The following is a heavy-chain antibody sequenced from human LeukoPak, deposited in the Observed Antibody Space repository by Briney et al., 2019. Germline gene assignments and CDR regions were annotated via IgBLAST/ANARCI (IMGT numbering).Heavy chain of an antibody. V-gene: IGHV1-18*01. Sequence: ASVKVSCKAFGYTFTSFGISWVRQAPGQGLEWMGWISAYNGNTNYAQKLQGRVTMTTDTSTSTAYMELRSLRSDDTAVYYCAREGVRDSSGWFRQYNWFDPWGQGTLVTVSS. CDR3: AREGVRDSSGWFRQYNWFDP. CDR2: ISAYNGNT. J-gene: IGHJ5*02. D-gene: IGHD6-19*01. CDR1: GYTFTSFG.